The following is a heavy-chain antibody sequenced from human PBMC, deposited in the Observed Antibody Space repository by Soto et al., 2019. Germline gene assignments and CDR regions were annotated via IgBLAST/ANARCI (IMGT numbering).Heavy chain of an antibody. J-gene: IGHJ4*02. CDR2: ISGSGGST. D-gene: IGHD3-3*01. CDR1: GFTFSSYA. Sequence: GGSLRLSCAASGFTFSSYAMSWVRQAPGKGLEWVSAISGSGGSTYYADSVKGRFTISRDNSKNTLYLQMNSLRAEDTAVYYCAKDLRITIFGVVGYDFYYFDYWGQGTLVTVSS. CDR3: AKDLRITIFGVVGYDFYYFDY. V-gene: IGHV3-23*01.